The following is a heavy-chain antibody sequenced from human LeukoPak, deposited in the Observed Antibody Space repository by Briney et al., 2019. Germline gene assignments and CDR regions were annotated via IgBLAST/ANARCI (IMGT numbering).Heavy chain of an antibody. CDR2: ISAYNGNT. V-gene: IGHV1-18*01. D-gene: IGHD3-22*01. J-gene: IGHJ4*02. CDR1: GYTFTSYG. Sequence: ASVKVSCKASGYTFTSYGISWVRQVPGQGLEWMGWISAYNGNTNYAQKLQGRVTMTTDTSTSTAYMELRSLRSDDTAVYYCARTAGVSSAHYEDYFDYWGQGTLVTVSS. CDR3: ARTAGVSSAHYEDYFDY.